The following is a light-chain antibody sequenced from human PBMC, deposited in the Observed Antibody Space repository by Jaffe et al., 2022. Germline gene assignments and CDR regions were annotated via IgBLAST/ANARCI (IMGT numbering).Light chain of an antibody. J-gene: IGLJ1*01. CDR1: SSDVGSYNL. CDR3: CSHAGGTTFYV. CDR2: EVS. V-gene: IGLV2-23*02. Sequence: QSALTQPASVSGSPGQSITISCTGTSSDVGSYNLVSWYQQHPGKAPKLMIYEVSKRPSGVSNRFSGSKSGNTASLTISGLQAEDEADYYCCSHAGGTTFYVFATGTKVTVL.